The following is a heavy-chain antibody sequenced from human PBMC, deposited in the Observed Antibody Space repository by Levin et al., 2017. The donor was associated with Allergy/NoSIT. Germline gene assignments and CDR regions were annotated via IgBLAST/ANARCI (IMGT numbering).Heavy chain of an antibody. J-gene: IGHJ3*02. CDR2: IYHSGST. CDR1: GGSISSSNW. D-gene: IGHD6-19*01. Sequence: PSETLSLTCAVSGGSISSSNWWSWVRQPPGKGLEWIGEIYHSGSTNYNPSLKSRVTISVDKSKNQFSLKLSSVTAADTAVYYCARDRQYSSGWRDAFDIWGQGTMVTVSS. CDR3: ARDRQYSSGWRDAFDI. V-gene: IGHV4-4*02.